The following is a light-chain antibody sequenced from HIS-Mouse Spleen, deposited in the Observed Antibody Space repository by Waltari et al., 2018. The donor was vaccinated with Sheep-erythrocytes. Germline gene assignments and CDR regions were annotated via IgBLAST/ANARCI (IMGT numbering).Light chain of an antibody. CDR3: QAWDSSTAWV. V-gene: IGLV3-1*01. J-gene: IGLJ3*02. Sequence: SYELTQPPSVSVSPGQPASITCSGDNLGDKYACWYKQKPGQYPVLVSYQDSKRPSGIPERFSGSNSGNTATLTISGTQAMDEADYYCQAWDSSTAWVFGGGTKLTVL. CDR2: QDS. CDR1: NLGDKY.